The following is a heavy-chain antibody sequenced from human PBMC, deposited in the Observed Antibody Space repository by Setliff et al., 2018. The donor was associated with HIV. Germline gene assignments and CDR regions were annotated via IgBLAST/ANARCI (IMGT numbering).Heavy chain of an antibody. V-gene: IGHV4-39*02. D-gene: IGHD3-10*01. CDR3: ARDNSYYYGSGSHYWYGMDV. Sequence: SETLSLTCTVYGGFIKNSNYYWGWIRQPPGKGLEWIGNIHYSGSTYYNPSLKSRVTISVDTSKNQFSLKLSSVTAADRAVYYCARDNSYYYGSGSHYWYGMDVWGQGTTVTAPQ. CDR1: GGFIKNSNYY. J-gene: IGHJ6*01. CDR2: IHYSGST.